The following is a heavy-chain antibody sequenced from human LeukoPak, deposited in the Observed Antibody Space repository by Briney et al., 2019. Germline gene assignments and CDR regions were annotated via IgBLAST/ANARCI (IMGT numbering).Heavy chain of an antibody. V-gene: IGHV4-4*07. CDR2: TYTSGST. CDR1: GGSISSYY. CDR3: ARGVVPARHFDY. D-gene: IGHD2-2*01. Sequence: SETLSLTCTVSGGSISSYYWSWIRQPAGKGLEWIGRTYTSGSTNYNPSLKSRVTMSVDTSKNQFSLKLSSVTAADTAVYYCARGVVPARHFDYWGQRTLVTVSS. J-gene: IGHJ4*02.